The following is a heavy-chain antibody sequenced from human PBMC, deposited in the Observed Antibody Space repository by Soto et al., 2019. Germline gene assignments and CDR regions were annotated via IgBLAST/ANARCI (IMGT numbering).Heavy chain of an antibody. V-gene: IGHV1-18*01. J-gene: IGHJ6*01. Sequence: GSSVKVACKSSKETLTTYGITWVRQAPGQGLEWMGWVSGYNCHSSSAQKFKDRVIMTADTSTKTAYMELRSLTPDDSAVYFCARDSSSSGYYYGMDVWGQGTTVTVSS. CDR1: KETLTTYG. CDR3: ARDSSSSGYYYGMDV. D-gene: IGHD6-6*01. CDR2: VSGYNCHS.